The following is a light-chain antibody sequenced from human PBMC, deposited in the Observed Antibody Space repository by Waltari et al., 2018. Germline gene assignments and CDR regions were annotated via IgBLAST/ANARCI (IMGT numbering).Light chain of an antibody. CDR1: TSNIATNT. CDR2: ANY. V-gene: IGLV1-44*01. Sequence: QSVLTQPPSTSGTPGQRVTISCSGSTSNIATNTVTGYQLLPGTAPKTVIFANYHRPSGVPDRFSASKSGTSASLVISGLQSEDEADYFCATWDDSLSGRVFGGGTKVTVL. CDR3: ATWDDSLSGRV. J-gene: IGLJ3*02.